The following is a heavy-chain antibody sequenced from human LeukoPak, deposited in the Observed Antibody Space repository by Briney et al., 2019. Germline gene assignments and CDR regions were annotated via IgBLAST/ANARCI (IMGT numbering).Heavy chain of an antibody. D-gene: IGHD2-2*01. Sequence: ASVKVSCKASGGTFSSYAISWVRQATGQGLEWMGWMNPNSGNTGYAQKFQGRVTMTRNTSISTAYMELSSLRSEDTAVYYCATSYIVVAYGMDVWGQGTTVTVSS. J-gene: IGHJ6*02. CDR1: GGTFSSYA. CDR2: MNPNSGNT. V-gene: IGHV1-8*02. CDR3: ATSYIVVAYGMDV.